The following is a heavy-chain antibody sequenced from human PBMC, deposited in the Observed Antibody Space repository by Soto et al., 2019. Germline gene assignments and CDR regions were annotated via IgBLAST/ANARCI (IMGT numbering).Heavy chain of an antibody. CDR3: TTEHCCSGSLFDY. CDR2: IKSKTDGGTT. D-gene: IGHD3-10*02. J-gene: IGHJ4*02. Sequence: EVQLVESGGGLVKPGGSLRLSCAASGFTFSNAWMSWVRQAPGKGLEWVGRIKSKTDGGTTDYAAPVKGRFTISREDSKNTLYLQMNSLKTEDPAVYYCTTEHCCSGSLFDYWGQGTLVTVSS. CDR1: GFTFSNAW. V-gene: IGHV3-15*01.